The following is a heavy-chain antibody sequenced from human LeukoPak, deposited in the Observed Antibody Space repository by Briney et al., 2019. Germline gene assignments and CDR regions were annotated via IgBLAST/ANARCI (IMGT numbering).Heavy chain of an antibody. D-gene: IGHD3-22*01. V-gene: IGHV3-33*01. CDR2: IWYDGSNK. CDR1: GFTFSSYG. J-gene: IGHJ4*02. CDR3: ARDYYDSSGYSHFDY. Sequence: GGSLRLSCAASGFTFSSYGMPWVRQAPGKGLEWVAVIWYDGSNKYYADSVKGRFTISRDNSKNTLYLQMNSLRAEDTAVYYCARDYYDSSGYSHFDYWGQGTLVTVSS.